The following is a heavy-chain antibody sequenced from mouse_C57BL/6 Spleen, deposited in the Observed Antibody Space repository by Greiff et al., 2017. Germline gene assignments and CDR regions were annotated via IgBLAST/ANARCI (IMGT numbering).Heavy chain of an antibody. CDR3: TRKPPYYYGRAGAMDY. Sequence: VQLQESGAELVRPGASVTLSCKASGYTFTDYEMHWVKQTPVHGLEWIGAIDPETGGTAYNQKFKGKAILTADKSSSTAYMERRSLTSEDSAVYYCTRKPPYYYGRAGAMDYWGQGTSGTVSS. CDR2: IDPETGGT. CDR1: GYTFTDYE. V-gene: IGHV1-15*01. D-gene: IGHD1-1*01. J-gene: IGHJ4*01.